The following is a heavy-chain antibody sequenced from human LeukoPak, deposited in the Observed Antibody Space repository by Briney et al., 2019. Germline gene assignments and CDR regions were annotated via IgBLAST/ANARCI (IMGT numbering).Heavy chain of an antibody. CDR2: ISSSGSTI. Sequence: PGGSLRLSCAASGFTFSSYEMNWVRQAPGKGLEWVSYISSSGSTIYYADSVKGRFTISRDNAKNSLYLQMNSLRAEDTAVYYCARDRPYYYGSGSTRAYFDYWGQGTLVTVSS. CDR1: GFTFSSYE. V-gene: IGHV3-48*03. D-gene: IGHD3-10*01. J-gene: IGHJ4*02. CDR3: ARDRPYYYGSGSTRAYFDY.